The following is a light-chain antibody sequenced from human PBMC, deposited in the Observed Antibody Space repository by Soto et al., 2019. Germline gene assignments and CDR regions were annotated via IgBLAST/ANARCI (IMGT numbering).Light chain of an antibody. CDR1: QRIXSS. CDR3: QQRRNWTRS. CDR2: DAS. Sequence: EIVLTQSPATLSLSPGQRSTLPCRAGQRIXSSLGWYETKPGQPPRFLXYDASNRATGSPARFSGSGSGTDFTLTISSLEPEDFAVYYCQQRRNWTRSFGGGTKVDIK. J-gene: IGKJ4*02. V-gene: IGKV3-11*01.